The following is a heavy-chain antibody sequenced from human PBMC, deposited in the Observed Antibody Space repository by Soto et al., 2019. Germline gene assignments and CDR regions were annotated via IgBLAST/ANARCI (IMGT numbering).Heavy chain of an antibody. V-gene: IGHV4-59*01. D-gene: IGHD1-26*01. J-gene: IGHJ5*02. Sequence: SETLSLTCTVSGGSISSYYWSWIRQPPGKGLEWIGYIYYSGSTNYNPSLKSRVTISVDTSKNQFSLKLSSVTAADTAVYYCARGGALSKWFDPWGQGTLVTVPS. CDR1: GGSISSYY. CDR3: ARGGALSKWFDP. CDR2: IYYSGST.